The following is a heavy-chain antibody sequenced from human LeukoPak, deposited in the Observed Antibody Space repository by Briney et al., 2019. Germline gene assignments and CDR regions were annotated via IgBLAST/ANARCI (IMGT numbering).Heavy chain of an antibody. V-gene: IGHV3-53*01. CDR1: GFTVSSNY. CDR3: ASRRSIDGDNYYYYGMDV. D-gene: IGHD5-24*01. J-gene: IGHJ6*02. Sequence: GGSLRLSCAASGFTVSSNYMRWVRQAPGEGLEWVSVIYSGGSKYSAGCVKGRFTISRDNSKNTLYLQMNSLRAEVTAVYYCASRRSIDGDNYYYYGMDVWGQGTTVTVSS. CDR2: IYSGGSK.